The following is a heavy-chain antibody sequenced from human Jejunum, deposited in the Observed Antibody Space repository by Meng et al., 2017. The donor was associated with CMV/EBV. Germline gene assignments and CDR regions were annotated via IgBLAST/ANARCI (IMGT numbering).Heavy chain of an antibody. J-gene: IGHJ4*02. CDR2: INPGGSTT. Sequence: CDASGFTFSSYWMHWVRQAPGKGLVWVSRINPGGSTTNYADSVKGRFSISRDNAKNTLYLQMNGLRADDTAVYYCATAGNYRLDTWGQGTLVTVSS. D-gene: IGHD5-24*01. CDR3: ATAGNYRLDT. CDR1: GFTFSSYW. V-gene: IGHV3-74*01.